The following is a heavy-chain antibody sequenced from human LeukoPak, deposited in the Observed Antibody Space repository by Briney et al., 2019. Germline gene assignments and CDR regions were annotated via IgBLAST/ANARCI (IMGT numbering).Heavy chain of an antibody. CDR2: IKSKTDGGTT. CDR3: TTDWPAYYYDSSGYYLSDY. CDR1: GFTFSNAW. V-gene: IGHV3-15*01. Sequence: GGSLRLSCAASGFTFSNAWMSWVRQAPGKGLEWVGRIKSKTDGGTTDYAAPVKGRVTISRDDSKNTLYLQMNSLKTEDTAVYYCTTDWPAYYYDSSGYYLSDYWGQGTLVTVSS. D-gene: IGHD3-22*01. J-gene: IGHJ4*02.